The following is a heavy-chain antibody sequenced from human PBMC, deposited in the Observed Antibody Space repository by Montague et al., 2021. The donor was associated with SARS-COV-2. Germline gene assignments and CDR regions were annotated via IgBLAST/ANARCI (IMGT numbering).Heavy chain of an antibody. V-gene: IGHV4-34*01. CDR2: INHSGST. J-gene: IGHJ5*02. D-gene: IGHD3-22*01. CDR1: GGSFSGYY. Sequence: SETLSLTCAVYGGSFSGYYWSWIRQPPGKGLEWIGEINHSGSTNYNPSLKSRVTTSVDTSKNQFSLKLTSVTAADTAVYYCARGPRMTMIVVVITDIWFDPWGQGTLVTVSS. CDR3: ARGPRMTMIVVVITDIWFDP.